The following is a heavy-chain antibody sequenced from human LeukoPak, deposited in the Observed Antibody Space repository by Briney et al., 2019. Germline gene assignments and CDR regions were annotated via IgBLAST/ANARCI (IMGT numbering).Heavy chain of an antibody. CDR1: GYTFTSFG. CDR3: ARNGWELAKFDY. CDR2: ISTYNGNT. D-gene: IGHD1-26*01. J-gene: IGHJ4*02. Sequence: AALKVSCKASGYTFTSFGISWVPQAPGQRVERMGWISTYNGNTNYAQQLQGRVHMTTDTSTSTAYMELRSLRSDDTAVYYCARNGWELAKFDYWGQGTLVTVSS. V-gene: IGHV1-18*01.